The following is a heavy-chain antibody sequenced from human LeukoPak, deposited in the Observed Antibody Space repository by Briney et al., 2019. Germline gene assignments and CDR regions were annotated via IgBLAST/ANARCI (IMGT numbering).Heavy chain of an antibody. D-gene: IGHD3-22*01. Sequence: PGGSLRLSCAASGFTFSSYAMSWVRQAPGKGLEWVSAIRGSGGSTYYADSVKGRFTISRDNAKNSVFLQMNSLRAEDTAVYYCAPQTMILVLGGQGTLVTVSS. CDR2: IRGSGGST. V-gene: IGHV3-23*01. J-gene: IGHJ4*02. CDR1: GFTFSSYA. CDR3: APQTMILVL.